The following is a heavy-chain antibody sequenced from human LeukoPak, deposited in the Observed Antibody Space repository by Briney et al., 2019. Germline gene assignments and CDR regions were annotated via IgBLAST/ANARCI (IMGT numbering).Heavy chain of an antibody. J-gene: IGHJ5*02. V-gene: IGHV1-3*01. CDR3: ARGNVDTAMVSTGVWFDP. D-gene: IGHD5-18*01. CDR1: GYTFTSYA. CDR2: INAGNGNT. Sequence: ASVKVSCKASGYTFTSYAMHWVRQAPGQRLEWMGWINAGNGNTKYSQKFQGRVTITRDTSASTAYMELSSLRSEDTAVYYCARGNVDTAMVSTGVWFDPWGQGTLVTVSS.